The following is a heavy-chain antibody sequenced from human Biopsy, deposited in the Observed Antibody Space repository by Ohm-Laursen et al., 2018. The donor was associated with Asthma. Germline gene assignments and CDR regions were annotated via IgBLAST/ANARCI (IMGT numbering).Heavy chain of an antibody. D-gene: IGHD3-16*01. J-gene: IGHJ2*01. CDR1: GYPFTDYY. Sequence: GASVKVSCKASGYPFTDYYVHWVRQAPGQGLEWMGRIDPNSGGTNYAQKFLGRVTMTRDTSVNTAFMVLSRLRSDDTAVYYCARIKIRIGAGTDRYFDLLGRGTLVTVSS. V-gene: IGHV1-2*06. CDR2: IDPNSGGT. CDR3: ARIKIRIGAGTDRYFDL.